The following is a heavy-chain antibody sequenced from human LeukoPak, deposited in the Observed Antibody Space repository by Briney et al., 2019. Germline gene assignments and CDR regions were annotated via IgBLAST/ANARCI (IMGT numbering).Heavy chain of an antibody. CDR2: MNPNSGNT. J-gene: IGHJ5*02. CDR1: GYTFTSYY. Sequence: ASVKLPCGSSGYTFTSYYINWVRQATGQGLECMGCMNPNSGNTRYAQKFQGRVTMTRNTSISTAYMEVSSLRSEDTGVYYCAREVIRGVIIRWFDPWGQGTLVTVSS. CDR3: AREVIRGVIIRWFDP. V-gene: IGHV1-8*01. D-gene: IGHD3-10*01.